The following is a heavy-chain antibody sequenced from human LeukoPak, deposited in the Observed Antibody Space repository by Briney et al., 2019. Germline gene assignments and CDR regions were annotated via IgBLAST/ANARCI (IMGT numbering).Heavy chain of an antibody. D-gene: IGHD3-10*01. CDR3: ARAFYGSGSLFDY. J-gene: IGHJ4*02. V-gene: IGHV4-34*01. CDR1: GGSFSGYY. CDR2: INHSGST. Sequence: SETLSLTCAVYGGSFSGYYWSWIRQPPGKGLEWIGEINHSGSTNYNPSLKSRVTISVDTSKNQFSLKLSSVTAADTAVYYCARAFYGSGSLFDYWGQGTLVTVSS.